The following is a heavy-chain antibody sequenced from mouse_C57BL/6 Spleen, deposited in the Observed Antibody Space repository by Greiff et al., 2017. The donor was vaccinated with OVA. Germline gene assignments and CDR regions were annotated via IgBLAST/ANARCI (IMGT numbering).Heavy chain of an antibody. V-gene: IGHV1-50*01. CDR1: GYTFTSYW. D-gene: IGHD1-1*01. CDR2: IDPYASYT. Sequence: QVQLQQPGAELVKPGASVKLSCKASGYTFTSYWMQWVKQRPGQGLEWIGEIDPYASYTNYNQKFKGKATLTVDTSSSTAYMQLSSLTSEDSAVYYCARGEGITTVVAKAYWGQGTLVTVSA. CDR3: ARGEGITTVVAKAY. J-gene: IGHJ3*01.